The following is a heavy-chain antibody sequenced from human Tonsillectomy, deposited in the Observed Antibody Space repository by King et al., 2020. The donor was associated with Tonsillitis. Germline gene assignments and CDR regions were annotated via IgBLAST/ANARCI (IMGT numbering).Heavy chain of an antibody. V-gene: IGHV4-4*07. Sequence: VQLQESGPGLVKPSETLSLTCTVSGGSVNSYYWSWLRQPAGKGLEWIGRIYSSGNTNYNPSLKSRVSMSLDTSKNQFSLKLTSVTAADTAIYYCAREEQQLLRSLDYWGQGTLVTVSS. CDR1: GGSVNSYY. CDR3: AREEQQLLRSLDY. J-gene: IGHJ4*02. D-gene: IGHD1/OR15-1a*01. CDR2: IYSSGNT.